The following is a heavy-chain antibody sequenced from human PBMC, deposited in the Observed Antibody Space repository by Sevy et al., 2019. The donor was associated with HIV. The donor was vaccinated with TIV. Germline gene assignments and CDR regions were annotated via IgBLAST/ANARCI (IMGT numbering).Heavy chain of an antibody. V-gene: IGHV4-30-2*01. D-gene: IGHD3-22*01. CDR1: GGSISSGGYS. CDR2: IYHSGST. Sequence: SETLSLTCAVSGGSISSGGYSWSWIRQPPGKGLEWIGYIYHSGSTYYNPSLKSRVTISVDRSKNQFSLKLSSVTAADTAVYYCARGDSSGYETWFDPWGQRTLVTVSS. J-gene: IGHJ5*02. CDR3: ARGDSSGYETWFDP.